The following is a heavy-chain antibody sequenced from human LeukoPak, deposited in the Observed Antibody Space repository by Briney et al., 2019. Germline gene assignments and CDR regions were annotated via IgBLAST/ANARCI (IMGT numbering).Heavy chain of an antibody. V-gene: IGHV3-74*01. J-gene: IGHJ6*02. D-gene: IGHD3-22*01. Sequence: GGSLRLSCAASGLTFSSNWREWVRRAPGKGLVWVSRITNDGSSTTYADYVRGRFTIYRDNAKNSLYLQMNSLRAAATAVYYCARDPGRGYFLWGQGTTVTVSS. CDR3: ARDPGRGYFL. CDR2: ITNDGSST. CDR1: GLTFSSNW.